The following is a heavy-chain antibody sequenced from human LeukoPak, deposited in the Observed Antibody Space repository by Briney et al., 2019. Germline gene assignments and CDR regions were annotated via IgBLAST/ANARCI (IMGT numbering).Heavy chain of an antibody. D-gene: IGHD6-13*01. CDR1: GFTFSSYG. CDR3: ARGPRYSFY. V-gene: IGHV3-30*03. Sequence: PGGSLRLSCAASGFTFSSYGMHWVRQAPGKGLEWVAVISYDGSNKYYADSVKGRFTISRDQANNTLYLQMNTLRDEDMAVYYCARGPRYSFYWGQGTLVSVSS. CDR2: ISYDGSNK. J-gene: IGHJ4*02.